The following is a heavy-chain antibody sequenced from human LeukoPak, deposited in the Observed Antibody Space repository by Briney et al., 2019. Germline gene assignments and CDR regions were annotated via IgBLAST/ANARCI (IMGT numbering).Heavy chain of an antibody. V-gene: IGHV3-23*01. J-gene: IGHJ4*02. Sequence: GGSLRLSCTVSGFAFSGYAMSWVRQAPGKGPEWVSSIGARGDVTYSADSVKGRFTISRDNSKRTLFLQMNSLRAEDTAVYYCAKVHYTASFPGSFPGRSYFDSWGQGSLVTVSS. D-gene: IGHD1-26*01. CDR2: IGARGDVT. CDR1: GFAFSGYA. CDR3: AKVHYTASFPGSFPGRSYFDS.